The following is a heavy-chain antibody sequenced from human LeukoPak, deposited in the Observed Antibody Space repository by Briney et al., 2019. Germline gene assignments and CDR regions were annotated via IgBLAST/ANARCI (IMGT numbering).Heavy chain of an antibody. CDR3: AKGFYDFWSGYFDY. D-gene: IGHD3-3*01. V-gene: IGHV3-23*01. CDR1: GFTFSSYA. J-gene: IGHJ4*02. Sequence: PGGSLRLSCAASGFTFSSYAMSWVRKAPGKGLEWVSAISGSGGSTYYADSVKGRFTISRDNSKNTLYLQMNSLRAEDTAVYYCAKGFYDFWSGYFDYWGQGTLVTVSS. CDR2: ISGSGGST.